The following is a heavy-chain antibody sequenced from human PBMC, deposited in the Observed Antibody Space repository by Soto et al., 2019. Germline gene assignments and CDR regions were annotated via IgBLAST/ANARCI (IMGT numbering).Heavy chain of an antibody. J-gene: IGHJ4*02. CDR2: IYYSGST. Sequence: PSETLSLTCTVSGGSVSSGSYYWSWIRQPPGKGLEWIGYIYYSGSTNYNPSLKSRVTISVDTSKNQFSLKLSSVTAADTAVYYCARDTLYCTNGVCNVWAPLDYWGQGTLVTVSS. CDR1: GGSVSSGSYY. D-gene: IGHD2-8*01. CDR3: ARDTLYCTNGVCNVWAPLDY. V-gene: IGHV4-61*01.